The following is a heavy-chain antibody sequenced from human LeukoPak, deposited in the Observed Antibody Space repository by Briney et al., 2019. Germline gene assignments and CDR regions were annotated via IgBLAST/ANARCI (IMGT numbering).Heavy chain of an antibody. D-gene: IGHD6-13*01. CDR3: ARTPFPYSSTWFFYFDY. V-gene: IGHV3-7*01. J-gene: IGHJ4*02. Sequence: GGSLRLSCAASGFTFSSYWVSWVRQAPGKGLEWVANIKQDESEKYYVDSVKGRFTISRDNAKNSLYLQMNSLRAEDTAVYYCARTPFPYSSTWFFYFDYWGQGILVTVSS. CDR1: GFTFSSYW. CDR2: IKQDESEK.